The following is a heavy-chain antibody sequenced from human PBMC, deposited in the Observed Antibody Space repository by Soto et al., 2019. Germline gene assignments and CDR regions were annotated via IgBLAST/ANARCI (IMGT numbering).Heavy chain of an antibody. CDR1: GFTFSSYW. CDR2: IKQDGSEK. CDR3: ARERGPRTNYFDY. D-gene: IGHD1-1*01. J-gene: IGHJ4*02. Sequence: PGGSLRLSCAASGFTFSSYWMSWVRQAPGKGLEWVANIKQDGSEKYYVDSVKGRFTISRDNAKNSLYLQMNSLRAEDTAVYYCARERGPRTNYFDYWGQGTLVTVSS. V-gene: IGHV3-7*01.